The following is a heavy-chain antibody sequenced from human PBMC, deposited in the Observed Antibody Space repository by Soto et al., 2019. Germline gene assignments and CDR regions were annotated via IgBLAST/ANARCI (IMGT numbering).Heavy chain of an antibody. CDR1: GGSFSGYY. CDR2: INHSGST. Sequence: QVQLQQWGAGLLKPSETLSLTCAVYGGSFSGYYWSWIRQPPGKGLEWIGEINHSGSTNYNPSLKSRVTISVDTSKNQFSLKLSSVTAADTAVYYCARDGFVCSSSLIDYWGQGTLVTVSS. V-gene: IGHV4-34*01. CDR3: ARDGFVCSSSLIDY. J-gene: IGHJ4*02. D-gene: IGHD6-6*01.